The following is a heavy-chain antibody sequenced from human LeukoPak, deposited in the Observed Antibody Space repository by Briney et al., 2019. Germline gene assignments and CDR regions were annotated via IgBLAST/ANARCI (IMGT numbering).Heavy chain of an antibody. J-gene: IGHJ4*02. CDR3: ASDTIIVVVPAAIGDFDY. CDR2: INSDGSST. Sequence: PGGSLRLSCAASGFTFSSYWMHWVRQAPGKGLEWVSRINSDGSSTSYADSVKGRFTISRDNAKNTLYLQMNSLRAEDTAVYYCASDTIIVVVPAAIGDFDYWGQGTLVTVSS. V-gene: IGHV3-74*01. CDR1: GFTFSSYW. D-gene: IGHD2-2*02.